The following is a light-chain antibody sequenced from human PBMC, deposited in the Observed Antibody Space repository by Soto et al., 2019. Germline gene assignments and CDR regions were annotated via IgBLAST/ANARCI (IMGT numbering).Light chain of an antibody. J-gene: IGKJ4*01. Sequence: EIVLTQSPGTLSLSPGERATLSRRASQSVSSSYLAWYQQKPGQAPRLLIYGASSRATGIPDRFSGSGSGTDFTLTISRLEPEDFAVYYCQQYGSPLTFGGGTKLEIK. V-gene: IGKV3-20*01. CDR1: QSVSSSY. CDR3: QQYGSPLT. CDR2: GAS.